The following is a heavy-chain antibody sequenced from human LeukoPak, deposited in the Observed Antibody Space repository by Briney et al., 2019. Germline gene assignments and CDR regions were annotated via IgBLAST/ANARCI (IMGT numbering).Heavy chain of an antibody. V-gene: IGHV4-61*01. CDR3: ARGVLVGSSPYYFDY. CDR1: GGSVSSGSYY. D-gene: IGHD6-6*01. CDR2: IYYSGST. Sequence: PSETLSLTCTVSGGSVSSGSYYWSWIRQPPGKGLEWIGHIYYSGSTNYNPSLKSRVTISVDTSKNQFSLKLSSVTAADTAVYYCARGVLVGSSPYYFDYWGQGTLVTVPS. J-gene: IGHJ4*02.